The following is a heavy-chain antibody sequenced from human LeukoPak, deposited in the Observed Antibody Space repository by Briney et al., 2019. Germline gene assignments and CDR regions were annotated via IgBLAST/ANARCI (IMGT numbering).Heavy chain of an antibody. J-gene: IGHJ4*02. V-gene: IGHV3-15*01. CDR3: AKEDYDILTGYFPPDY. CDR1: GFTFSNAW. D-gene: IGHD3-9*01. CDR2: IKSKIDGGTI. Sequence: GGSLRLSCAASGFTFSNAWMSWVRQAPGKGLEWVGLIKSKIDGGTIDYAAPVKGRFTISRDDSKNMLYLQMNSLRAEDTAVYYCAKEDYDILTGYFPPDYWGQGTLVAVSS.